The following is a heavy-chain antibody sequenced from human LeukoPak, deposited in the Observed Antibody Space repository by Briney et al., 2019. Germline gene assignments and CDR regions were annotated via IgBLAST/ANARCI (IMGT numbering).Heavy chain of an antibody. J-gene: IGHJ4*02. V-gene: IGHV4-39*01. CDR3: ARRRTMFGYFAGEFDY. Sequence: PSETLSLTCTVSGGSISSSSYCWGWIRQPPGKGLEWIGSIYYSGSTNNNPSLKSRVTISVDTSKNQFSLKLSSVTAADTAVYYCARRRTMFGYFAGEFDYWGQGTLVTVSS. D-gene: IGHD3-10*02. CDR2: IYYSGST. CDR1: GGSISSSSYC.